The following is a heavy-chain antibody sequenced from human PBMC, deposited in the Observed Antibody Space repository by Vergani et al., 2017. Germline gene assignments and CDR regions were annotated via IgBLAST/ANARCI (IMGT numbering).Heavy chain of an antibody. CDR3: ARGDMLTGYRRAFDY. V-gene: IGHV1-46*01. D-gene: IGHD3-9*01. CDR1: GYTFTSYY. J-gene: IGHJ4*02. CDR2: NNPSGGST. Sequence: QVQLVQYGAEVKKPGASVKVSCKAFGYTFTSYYMHWVRQASGQGLEWMGINNPSGGSTSYAQKFQGRVTRTRDTATSTVYKERSSLRCEYTAVYYCARGDMLTGYRRAFDYWGQGTRVTVSS.